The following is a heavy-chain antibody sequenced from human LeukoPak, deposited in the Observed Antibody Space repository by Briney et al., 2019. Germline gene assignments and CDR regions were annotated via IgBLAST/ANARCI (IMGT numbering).Heavy chain of an antibody. V-gene: IGHV4-59*08. CDR3: ASTGCIMTTYYHD. J-gene: IGHJ6*04. Sequence: SETLSLTCTVSGGSFNSYYWGWVRQSPGKGLEWIGHIYHTGSTNYNPSLTSRVIISVDTSKNQFSLNLSSVTAADTAVYYCASTGCIMTTYYHDWGKGTTVIVSS. CDR2: IYHTGST. CDR1: GGSFNSYY. D-gene: IGHD3-16*01.